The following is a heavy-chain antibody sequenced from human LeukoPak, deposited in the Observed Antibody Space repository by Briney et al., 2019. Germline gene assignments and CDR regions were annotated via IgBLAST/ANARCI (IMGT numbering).Heavy chain of an antibody. D-gene: IGHD2-15*01. CDR2: ISSSGSTI. J-gene: IGHJ3*02. V-gene: IGHV3-11*01. Sequence: PGGSLRLSCAASGFTFSDYYMSWIRQAPGKGLEWVSYISSSGSTIYYADSVKGRFTISRDNAKNSLYLQMNSLRAEDTAVYYCARGGDRYCSGGSCYKDAFDIWGQGTMVTVSS. CDR1: GFTFSDYY. CDR3: ARGGDRYCSGGSCYKDAFDI.